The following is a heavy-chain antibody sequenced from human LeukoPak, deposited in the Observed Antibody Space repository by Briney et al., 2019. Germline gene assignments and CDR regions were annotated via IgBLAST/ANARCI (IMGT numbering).Heavy chain of an antibody. CDR2: IYTSGST. V-gene: IGHV4-4*07. Sequence: SETLSLTCTVSGGSISSYYWSWLRQPAAKGLEWIGRIYTSGSTNYNPSLKSRVTMSVDTSKNQFSLKLSSVTAADTAVYYCARALASSGYYSLDYWGQGTLVTVSS. J-gene: IGHJ4*02. D-gene: IGHD3-22*01. CDR1: GGSISSYY. CDR3: ARALASSGYYSLDY.